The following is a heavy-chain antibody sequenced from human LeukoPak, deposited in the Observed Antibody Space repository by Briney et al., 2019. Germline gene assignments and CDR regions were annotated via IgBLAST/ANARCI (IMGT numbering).Heavy chain of an antibody. CDR2: INKDGSEK. J-gene: IGHJ4*02. Sequence: GGSLRLSCAASGFSFSSTWMTWVRQAPGKGLERVANINKDGSEKYYVDSVKGRLTISRDNAKNSLYLQMNSLRAEDTAVYYCARDQGWQQFDYWGQGTLVTVSS. D-gene: IGHD4-23*01. CDR1: GFSFSSTW. V-gene: IGHV3-7*03. CDR3: ARDQGWQQFDY.